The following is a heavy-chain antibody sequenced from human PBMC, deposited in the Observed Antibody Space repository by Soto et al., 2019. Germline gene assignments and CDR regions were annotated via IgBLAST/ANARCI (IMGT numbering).Heavy chain of an antibody. CDR2: ISGFNGNT. D-gene: IGHD1-20*01. V-gene: IGHV1-18*01. CDR3: ARGITLPTPLDY. CDR1: GYTFTSYG. Sequence: ASVKVSCKASGYTFTSYGISWVRQAPGQGLEWMGWISGFNGNTNYAQKLQGRVSMTTDTSTSTAYMELRTLRSDDTAVYYCARGITLPTPLDYWGQGTLVTV. J-gene: IGHJ4*02.